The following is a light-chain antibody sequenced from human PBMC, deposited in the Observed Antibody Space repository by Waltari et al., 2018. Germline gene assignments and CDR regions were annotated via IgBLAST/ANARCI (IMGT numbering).Light chain of an antibody. V-gene: IGKV4-1*01. CDR3: QQYYSTPLT. CDR2: WAS. CDR1: QSVLYSSNNKNY. J-gene: IGKJ4*01. Sequence: DIVMTQSLDSLAVSLGERATINCKSSQSVLYSSNNKNYLAWYQQKPGQPPKLLIYWASTRESGVPDRFSGSGSGTDFTRTISSLQAEDVAVYYCQQYYSTPLTFGGGTKVEIK.